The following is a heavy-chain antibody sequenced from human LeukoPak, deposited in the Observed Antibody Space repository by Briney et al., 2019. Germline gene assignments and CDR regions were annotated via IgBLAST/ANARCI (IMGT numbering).Heavy chain of an antibody. D-gene: IGHD7-27*01. CDR1: GYSFSSYY. CDR2: INLSGGST. Sequence: ASVKVSCKASGYSFSSYYMHWVRQAPGQGLEWMGIINLSGGSTGYAEKFLGRVTVTRDTSTSTAYMDLSSLRSEDTAVYYCARSGEGDVAYDNWGQGTLVTVSS. J-gene: IGHJ4*02. V-gene: IGHV1-46*01. CDR3: ARSGEGDVAYDN.